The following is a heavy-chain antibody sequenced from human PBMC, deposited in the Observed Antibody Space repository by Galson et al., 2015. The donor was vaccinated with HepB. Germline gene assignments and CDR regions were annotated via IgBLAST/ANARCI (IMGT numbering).Heavy chain of an antibody. D-gene: IGHD3-22*01. V-gene: IGHV1-46*01. CDR2: VTPSGATT. J-gene: IGHJ2*01. CDR1: GYTFTSYY. CDR3: ARGKHYYDDSGPGPNWYFDL. Sequence: SVKVSCKASGYTFTSYYLHWVRQAPGQGLEWMGLVTPSGATTVYAQKFQGRVTMTGDTSASTVYMALSSLKSEDTAVYYCARGKHYYDDSGPGPNWYFDLWGRGTLVTVSS.